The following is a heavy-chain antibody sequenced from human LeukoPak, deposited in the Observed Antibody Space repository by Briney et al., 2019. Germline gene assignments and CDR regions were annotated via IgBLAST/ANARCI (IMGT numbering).Heavy chain of an antibody. CDR2: IYYSGST. D-gene: IGHD1-26*01. J-gene: IGHJ4*02. V-gene: IGHV4-30-4*01. CDR3: ARVGGIVGAITVDY. Sequence: PSETLSLTCTVSGGSISSGDYYWSWIRQPPGKGLEWIGYIYYSGSTYYNPSLKSRVTISVDTSKNQFSLKLSSVTAADTAVYYCARVGGIVGAITVDYWGQGTLVTVSS. CDR1: GGSISSGDYY.